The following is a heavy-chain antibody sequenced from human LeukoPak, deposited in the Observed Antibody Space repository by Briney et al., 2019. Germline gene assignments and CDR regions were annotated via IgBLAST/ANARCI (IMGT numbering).Heavy chain of an antibody. V-gene: IGHV3-23*01. J-gene: IGHJ4*02. D-gene: IGHD3-10*01. Sequence: GGSLRLSCVVSGFTFSTSAMSWVRQAPGKGLEWVSGISESGGSTYYADSVKGRFTSSRDNSKNTLYLQMNNLRAEDTAAYYCAKGSFWGQGTLVTVSS. CDR2: ISESGGST. CDR1: GFTFSTSA. CDR3: AKGSF.